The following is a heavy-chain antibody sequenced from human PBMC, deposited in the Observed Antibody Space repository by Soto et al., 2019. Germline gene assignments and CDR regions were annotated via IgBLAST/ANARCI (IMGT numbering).Heavy chain of an antibody. J-gene: IGHJ4*02. CDR3: ARGPGGFGEFSLDY. D-gene: IGHD3-10*01. V-gene: IGHV4-4*07. Sequence: XXLRSRVTVSVDMSKNQFSLKLSSVTAADTAVYYCARGPGGFGEFSLDYWGQGTLVTVSS.